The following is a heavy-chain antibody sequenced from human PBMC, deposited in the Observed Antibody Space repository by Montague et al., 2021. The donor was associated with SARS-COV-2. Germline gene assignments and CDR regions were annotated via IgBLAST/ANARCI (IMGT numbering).Heavy chain of an antibody. CDR2: IFGGGST. Sequence: SLRLSCAASGFTVSRNYMGWVRQAPGKGLEWVSVIFGGGSTNYADSVKGRFTISSGISQNTLYLQMNSLRAEDMDVYYCAKGGTSYFYGMDVWGQGTTVAVSS. D-gene: IGHD1-26*01. CDR3: AKGGTSYFYGMDV. J-gene: IGHJ6*02. CDR1: GFTVSRNY. V-gene: IGHV3-66*01.